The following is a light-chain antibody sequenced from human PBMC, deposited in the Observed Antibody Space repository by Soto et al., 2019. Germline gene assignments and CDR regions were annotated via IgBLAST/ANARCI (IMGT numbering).Light chain of an antibody. J-gene: IGKJ1*01. Sequence: EIVLTQSPGTLSLSPGERATLSCRASQSVSSSYLAWYQQKPGQAPRLLIYSASSRATGIPDRFSGSGSGTDFTLTISRLEPEDFAVYYCQQHGSSPWTFGQGTKVE. V-gene: IGKV3-20*01. CDR1: QSVSSSY. CDR3: QQHGSSPWT. CDR2: SAS.